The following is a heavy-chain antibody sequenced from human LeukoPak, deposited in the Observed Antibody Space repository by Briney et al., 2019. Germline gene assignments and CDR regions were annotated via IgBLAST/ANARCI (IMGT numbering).Heavy chain of an antibody. CDR2: IVVGSGNT. CDR1: GFTFTSSA. V-gene: IGHV1-58*01. J-gene: IGHJ6*02. D-gene: IGHD2-2*01. Sequence: VASVTVSCKASGFTFTSSAVQWVRQARGQRLEWIGWIVVGSGNTNYAQKFQERVTITRDMSTSTAYMELSSLRSGDTAVYYCAADPPGDIVVVPAAMLYGMDVWGQGTTVTVSS. CDR3: AADPPGDIVVVPAAMLYGMDV.